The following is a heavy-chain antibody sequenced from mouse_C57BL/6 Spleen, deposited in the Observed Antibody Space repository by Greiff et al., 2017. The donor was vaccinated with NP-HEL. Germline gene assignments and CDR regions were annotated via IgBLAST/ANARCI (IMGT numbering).Heavy chain of an antibody. V-gene: IGHV1-22*01. Sequence: VQLKESGPELVKPGASVKMSCKASGYTFTDYNMHWVKQSHGKSLEWIGYINPNNGGTSYNQKFKGKATLTVNKSSSTAYMELRSLTSEDSAVYYCARFLDGYYAWFAYWGQGTLVTVSA. CDR2: INPNNGGT. CDR1: GYTFTDYN. D-gene: IGHD2-3*01. CDR3: ARFLDGYYAWFAY. J-gene: IGHJ3*01.